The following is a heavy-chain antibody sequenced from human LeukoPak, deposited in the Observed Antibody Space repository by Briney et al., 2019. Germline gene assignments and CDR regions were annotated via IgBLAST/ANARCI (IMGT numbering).Heavy chain of an antibody. V-gene: IGHV3-23*01. J-gene: IGHJ4*02. D-gene: IGHD6-19*01. CDR3: AKVRSSGWYFDY. CDR1: GFSFSTLS. CDR2: ISGSGGST. Sequence: GGSLRLSCAASGFSFSTLSMNWVRQAPGKGLEWVSAISGSGGSTYYADSVKGRFTISRNNSKNTLYLQMNSLRAEDTAVYYCAKVRSSGWYFDYWGQGTLVTVSS.